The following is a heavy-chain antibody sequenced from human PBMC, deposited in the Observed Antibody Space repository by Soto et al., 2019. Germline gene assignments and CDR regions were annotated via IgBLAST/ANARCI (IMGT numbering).Heavy chain of an antibody. CDR2: IYHSGST. J-gene: IGHJ5*02. D-gene: IGHD3-22*01. CDR3: ARASYYYDSSSPGSYNWFDP. Sequence: SETLSLTCAVSGGSISSSDWWSWVRQPPGKGLEWIGEIYHSGSTNYNPSLKSRVTISVDKSKNQFSLKLSSVTAADTAVYYCARASYYYDSSSPGSYNWFDPWGQGTLVTVSS. CDR1: GGSISSSDW. V-gene: IGHV4-4*02.